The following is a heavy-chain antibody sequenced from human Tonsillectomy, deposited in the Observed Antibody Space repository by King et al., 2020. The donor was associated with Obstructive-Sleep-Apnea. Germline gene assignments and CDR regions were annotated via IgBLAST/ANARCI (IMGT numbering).Heavy chain of an antibody. V-gene: IGHV3-53*04. CDR3: ARADYGGNQYYFDY. J-gene: IGHJ4*02. D-gene: IGHD4-23*01. CDR1: GFNVSSNY. CDR2: IYSGGST. Sequence: VQLVESGGGLVQPGGSLRLSCAASGFNVSSNYMSWVRQAPGKGLEWVSVIYSGGSTYYADSVKGRFTISRHNSKNTLYLQMNSLRAEDTAVYYCARADYGGNQYYFDYWGQGTLVTFSS.